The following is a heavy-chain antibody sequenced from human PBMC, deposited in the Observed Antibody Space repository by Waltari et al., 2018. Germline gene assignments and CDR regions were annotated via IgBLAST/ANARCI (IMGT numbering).Heavy chain of an antibody. J-gene: IGHJ4*02. V-gene: IGHV4-59*11. CDR3: ARGVIISYYFDY. CDR1: GGYISSHY. CDR2: IYYSGST. D-gene: IGHD3-10*01. Sequence: QVQLQESGPGLVKPSETLSLTCTVSGGYISSHYWSWIRQPPGKGLEWIGYIYYSGSTNYNPSLKSRVTISVDTSKNQFSLKLSSVTAADTAVYYCARGVIISYYFDYWGQGTLVTVSS.